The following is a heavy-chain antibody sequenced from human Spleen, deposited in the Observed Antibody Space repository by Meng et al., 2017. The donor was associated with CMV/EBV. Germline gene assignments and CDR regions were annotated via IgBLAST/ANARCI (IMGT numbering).Heavy chain of an antibody. CDR3: ARGRRASPRYCTNGVCYSDWFDP. J-gene: IGHJ5*02. D-gene: IGHD2-8*01. V-gene: IGHV4-34*01. Sequence: YYWSWNRQPPGKGLEWIGEINHSGSTNYNPSLKSRVTISVDTSKNQFSLKLSSVTAADTAVYYCARGRRASPRYCTNGVCYSDWFDPWGQGTLVTVSS. CDR2: INHSGST. CDR1: YY.